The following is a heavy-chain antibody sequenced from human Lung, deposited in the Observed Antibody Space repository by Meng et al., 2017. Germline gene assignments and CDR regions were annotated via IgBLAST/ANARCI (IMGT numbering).Heavy chain of an antibody. V-gene: IGHV3-23*01. CDR2: ISSTGDST. J-gene: IGHJ5*02. CDR3: AKEAAMAS. Sequence: VQAMESGGVLGQPRGSLRLYCASSGFHFTALSMPWVRQAPGKGLELVSTISSTGDSTFYPDSVMGRFIVSRDNSKNTLYLQMNSLRAEDTAIYYCAKEAAMASWGQGTLVTVSS. D-gene: IGHD5-18*01. CDR1: GFHFTALS.